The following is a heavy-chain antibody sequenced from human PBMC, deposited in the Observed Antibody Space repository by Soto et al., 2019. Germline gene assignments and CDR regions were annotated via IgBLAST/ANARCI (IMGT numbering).Heavy chain of an antibody. J-gene: IGHJ5*02. CDR3: ASAPAYSGNYCWFDP. Sequence: SETLSLTCTVSGGSISRSDFYWSWIRQPPGKGMEWIGYIYYSGSTYYNPSLKSRVTISVDTSKNQFSLKLSSVTAADTAVYYCASAPAYSGNYCWFDPWGQGTLVTVSS. CDR1: GGSISRSDFY. D-gene: IGHD4-4*01. CDR2: IYYSGST. V-gene: IGHV4-30-4*01.